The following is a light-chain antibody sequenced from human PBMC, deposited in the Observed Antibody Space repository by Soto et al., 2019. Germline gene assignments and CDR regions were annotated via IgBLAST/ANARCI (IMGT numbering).Light chain of an antibody. CDR3: QHYSTYPWT. CDR1: QTISTL. J-gene: IGKJ1*01. Sequence: DIQMTQSPSTLSASVGDRVTITCRASQTISTLLAWYQQRPGKAPNLLIYKASSLESGVPSRFSGSGSGTEFTLTISSLQHDDFATYFCQHYSTYPWTFGQGTKVEVK. CDR2: KAS. V-gene: IGKV1-5*03.